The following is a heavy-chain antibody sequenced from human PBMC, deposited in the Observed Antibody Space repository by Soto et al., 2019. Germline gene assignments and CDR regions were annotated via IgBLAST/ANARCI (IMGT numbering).Heavy chain of an antibody. Sequence: GGSLRLSCAASGFTFSSYWMSWVRQAPGKGLEWVANIKQDGSEKYYVDSVKGRFTISRDNAKNSLYLQMNSLRAEDTAVFYCARERYCSGVGCYSSSYYSLAVWGKGPPVTV. CDR2: IKQDGSEK. J-gene: IGHJ6*03. CDR1: GFTFSSYW. V-gene: IGHV3-7*01. CDR3: ARERYCSGVGCYSSSYYSLAV. D-gene: IGHD2-15*01.